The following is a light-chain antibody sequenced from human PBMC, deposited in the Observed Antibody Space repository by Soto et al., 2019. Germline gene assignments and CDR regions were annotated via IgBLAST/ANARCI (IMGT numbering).Light chain of an antibody. Sequence: IQLTQSPSSLSASVGDRVTITCRASQGISSSLAWYQQTPGKAPKFLIYAASTLQSGVPSRFSGSGSGTDFTLTISSLQPEDFATYYCQQVNSYPLTFGGGTKVEIK. CDR2: AAS. J-gene: IGKJ4*01. CDR1: QGISSS. CDR3: QQVNSYPLT. V-gene: IGKV1-9*01.